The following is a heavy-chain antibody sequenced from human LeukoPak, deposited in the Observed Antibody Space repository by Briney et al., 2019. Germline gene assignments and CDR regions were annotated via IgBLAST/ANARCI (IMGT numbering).Heavy chain of an antibody. CDR2: ISAYNGNT. D-gene: IGHD5-24*01. CDR1: GYTFTSYG. V-gene: IGHV1-18*01. Sequence: ASVKVSCKASGYTFTSYGISWVRQAPGQGLEWMGWISAYNGNTNYAQKFQGRVTMTRDTSISTAYMELSRLRSDDTAVYYCARSRDGYNYGGLDYWGQGTLVTVSS. CDR3: ARSRDGYNYGGLDY. J-gene: IGHJ4*02.